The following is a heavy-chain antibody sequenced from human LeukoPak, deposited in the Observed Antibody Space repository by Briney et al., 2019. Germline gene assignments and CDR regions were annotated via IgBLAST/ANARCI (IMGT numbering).Heavy chain of an antibody. Sequence: GGSLRLSCAASGFTFDDYAMHWVRQAPGKGLEWVSGISWNSANIDYADSVKGRFTISRDNAKNSLFLQMNNLRDEDMALYYCTKDIVSDFWSGSLTTFDYWGRGTLVTVSS. CDR1: GFTFDDYA. CDR2: ISWNSANI. J-gene: IGHJ4*02. V-gene: IGHV3-9*03. CDR3: TKDIVSDFWSGSLTTFDY. D-gene: IGHD3-3*01.